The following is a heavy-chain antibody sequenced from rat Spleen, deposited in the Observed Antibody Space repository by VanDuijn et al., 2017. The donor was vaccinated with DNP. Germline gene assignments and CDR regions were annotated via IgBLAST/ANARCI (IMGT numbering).Heavy chain of an antibody. J-gene: IGHJ3*01. CDR1: GFTFSNYD. CDR2: VSTSGGST. Sequence: EVQLVESGGGLVQSGRSLKLSCAASGFTFSNYDMSWVRQAPTGGLEWVATVSTSGGSTYYRDSVKGRFTISRDNANHPLYLQMDSLRYEDTATYYCVTEVKGVYEDGFAYWGQGTLVTVS. CDR3: VTEVKGVYEDGFAY. D-gene: IGHD1-7*01. V-gene: IGHV5-19*01.